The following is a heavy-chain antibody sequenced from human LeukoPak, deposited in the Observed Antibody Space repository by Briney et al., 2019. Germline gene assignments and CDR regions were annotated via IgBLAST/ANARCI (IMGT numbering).Heavy chain of an antibody. D-gene: IGHD3-9*01. J-gene: IGHJ4*02. V-gene: IGHV3-66*01. CDR2: IYSGGST. Sequence: PGGSLRLSCAASGFTVSSNYMSWVRQAPGKGLEWVSVIYSGGSTYYADSVKGRFTISRDNSKNTLYLQMNSLRAEDTAVYYCARDPVRYDILTGYYTNLYYFDYWGQGTLVTVSS. CDR1: GFTVSSNY. CDR3: ARDPVRYDILTGYYTNLYYFDY.